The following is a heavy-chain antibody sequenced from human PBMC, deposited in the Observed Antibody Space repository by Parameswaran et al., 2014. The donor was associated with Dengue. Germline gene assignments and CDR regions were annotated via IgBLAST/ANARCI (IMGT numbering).Heavy chain of an antibody. Sequence: VRQAPGQGLEWMGWINPNSGGTNYAQKFQGWVTMTRDTSISTAYMELSRLRSDDTAVYYCARGGYYDSSGYYYYGMDVWGQGTTVTVSS. J-gene: IGHJ6*02. CDR2: INPNSGGT. CDR3: ARGGYYDSSGYYYYGMDV. V-gene: IGHV1-2*04. D-gene: IGHD3-22*01.